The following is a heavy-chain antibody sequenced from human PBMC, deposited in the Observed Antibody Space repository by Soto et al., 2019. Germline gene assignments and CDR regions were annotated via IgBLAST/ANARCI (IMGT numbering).Heavy chain of an antibody. V-gene: IGHV4-59*01. CDR2: IYYSGST. D-gene: IGHD5-12*01. CDR1: GGPISSYY. CDR3: AGRKWLRFMSAFDI. J-gene: IGHJ3*02. Sequence: ASETLSLTCTVSGGPISSYYWNWIRQPPGKGLEWIGYIYYSGSTNYNPSLKSRVTISVDTSKNQFSLKLSSVTAADTAVYYCAGRKWLRFMSAFDIWGQGTMVTVSS.